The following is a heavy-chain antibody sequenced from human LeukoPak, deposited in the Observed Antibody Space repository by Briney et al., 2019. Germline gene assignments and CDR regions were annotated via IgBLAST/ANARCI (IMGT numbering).Heavy chain of an antibody. V-gene: IGHV3-30*01. CDR1: GFIISHHA. CDR3: ARVAATTFYHFNYMDV. Sequence: PGGSLRLSCAASGFIISHHALVWVRQAPGKGLEWVALISNDAIEKYYADSVKGRFTISRDTSRSSQSLQMNTLRTDDTAVYFCARVAATTFYHFNYMDVWGKGTTVTVSS. J-gene: IGHJ6*04. D-gene: IGHD2/OR15-2a*01. CDR2: ISNDAIEK.